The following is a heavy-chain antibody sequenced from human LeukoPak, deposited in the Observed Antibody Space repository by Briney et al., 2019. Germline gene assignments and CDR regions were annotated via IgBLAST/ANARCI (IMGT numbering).Heavy chain of an antibody. Sequence: SVKVSCKASGGTFSSYAISWVRRAPGQGLEWMGGIIPIFGTANYAQKFQGRVTITADESTSTAYMELSSLRSEDTAVYYCARDSAGYSSSSLYFDYWGQGTLVTVSS. J-gene: IGHJ4*02. CDR1: GGTFSSYA. V-gene: IGHV1-69*13. CDR3: ARDSAGYSSSSLYFDY. D-gene: IGHD6-6*01. CDR2: IIPIFGTA.